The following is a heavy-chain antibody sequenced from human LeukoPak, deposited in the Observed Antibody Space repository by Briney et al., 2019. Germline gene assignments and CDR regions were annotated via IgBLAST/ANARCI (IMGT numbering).Heavy chain of an antibody. CDR2: IYYSGST. D-gene: IGHD2-2*01. CDR3: ARGRIVVPAVLDY. CDR1: GGSISSYY. J-gene: IGHJ4*02. V-gene: IGHV4-59*01. Sequence: SETLSLTCTVSGGSISSYYWSWIRQPPGKGLEWIGYIYYSGSTNYNPSLKSRVTISVDTSKNQFSVKLSSVTAADTAVYYCARGRIVVPAVLDYWGQGTLVTVSS.